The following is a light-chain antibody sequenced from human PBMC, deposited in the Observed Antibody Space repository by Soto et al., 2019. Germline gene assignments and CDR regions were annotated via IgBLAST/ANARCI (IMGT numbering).Light chain of an antibody. CDR3: QQYGGSPVT. CDR2: GAS. V-gene: IGKV3-20*01. Sequence: EIVLTQSPGTLSLSPGERATLSCRASQSVTSNYLAWYQQKPGQAPRRLIYGASNRATGIPERFSGSGSGTDFTLTISRLEPEDFAVYYCQQYGGSPVTFGQGTQVEIK. CDR1: QSVTSNY. J-gene: IGKJ1*01.